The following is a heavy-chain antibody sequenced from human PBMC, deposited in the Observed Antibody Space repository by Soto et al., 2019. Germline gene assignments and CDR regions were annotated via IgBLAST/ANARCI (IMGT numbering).Heavy chain of an antibody. D-gene: IGHD2-15*01. CDR3: AREGWPLLQTGMDV. Sequence: VGSLRLSCAASGFTFRSYSMNWVRQAPGKGLEWASYISSSNRTINYADSVKGRFIISRDNAKNSLYLQMHSLRDEDTAVYYCAREGWPLLQTGMDVWGQGTTVTVSS. J-gene: IGHJ6*02. V-gene: IGHV3-48*02. CDR2: ISSSNRTI. CDR1: GFTFRSYS.